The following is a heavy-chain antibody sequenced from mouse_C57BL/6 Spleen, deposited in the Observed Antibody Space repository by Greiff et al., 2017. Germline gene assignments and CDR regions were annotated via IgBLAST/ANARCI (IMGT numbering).Heavy chain of an antibody. J-gene: IGHJ3*01. V-gene: IGHV5-4*01. D-gene: IGHD4-1*01. CDR3: ANPNFN. Sequence: EVQGVESGGGLVKPGGSLKLSCAASGFTFSSYAMSWVRQTPEKRLEWVATISDGGSYTYYPDNVKGRFTISRDNAKNNLYLQMSHLKSEDTAMYYCANPNFNWGQGTLVTVSA. CDR1: GFTFSSYA. CDR2: ISDGGSYT.